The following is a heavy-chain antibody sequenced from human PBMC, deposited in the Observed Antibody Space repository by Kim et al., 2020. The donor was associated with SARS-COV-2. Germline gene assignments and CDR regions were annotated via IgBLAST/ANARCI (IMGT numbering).Heavy chain of an antibody. V-gene: IGHV3-15*01. J-gene: IGHJ4*02. CDR1: GFTFTNAW. Sequence: GGSLRLSCAVSGFTFTNAWMSWVRQAPGKGLEWVGRIKSNTDGGTTDYASPVKCRFTISRDDSRSTLYLQMNSLKTEDTALYYCTTAFASDFEAFDYWGQGALVTVSS. CDR2: IKSNTDGGTT. CDR3: TTAFASDFEAFDY. D-gene: IGHD5-12*01.